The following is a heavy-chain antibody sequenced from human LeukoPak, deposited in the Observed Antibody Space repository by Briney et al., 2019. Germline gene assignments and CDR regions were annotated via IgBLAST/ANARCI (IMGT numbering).Heavy chain of an antibody. J-gene: IGHJ6*03. CDR1: GFTFSSYW. D-gene: IGHD6-19*01. CDR3: ARDQVIAVAYYYYYYYMDV. Sequence: PGGSLRLSCAASGFTFSSYWMSWVRQAPGKGLEWVANIKQDGSEKYYVDSVEGRFTISRDNAKNSLYLQMNSLRAEDTAVYYCARDQVIAVAYYYYYYYMDVWGKGTTVTISS. V-gene: IGHV3-7*01. CDR2: IKQDGSEK.